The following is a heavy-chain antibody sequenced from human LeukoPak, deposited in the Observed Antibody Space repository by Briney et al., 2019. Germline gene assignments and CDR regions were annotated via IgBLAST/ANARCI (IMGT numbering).Heavy chain of an antibody. CDR3: ARRSDIVVVPAAHVGGWFDP. J-gene: IGHJ5*02. Sequence: GESLKISCKGSGYSFTSYWIGWVRQMPGKCLEWMGIIYPGDSHTRYSPSFQGQVTISADKSISTAYLQWSSLKASDTAMYYCARRSDIVVVPAAHVGGWFDPWGQGTLVTVSS. D-gene: IGHD2-2*01. CDR1: GYSFTSYW. CDR2: IYPGDSHT. V-gene: IGHV5-51*01.